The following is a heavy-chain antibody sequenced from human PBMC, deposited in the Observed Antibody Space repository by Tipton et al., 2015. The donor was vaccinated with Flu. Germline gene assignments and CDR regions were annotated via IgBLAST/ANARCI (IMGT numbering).Heavy chain of an antibody. J-gene: IGHJ2*01. Sequence: CAASGFTFSTHWMHWVRQAPGKGLVWVSRINSDGITTTYADSVKGRFTISRDNAKNTLYLQMNSLRAEDTAVYYCASRVGGGSPSAHFDLWGRGTPVTVSS. CDR1: GFTFSTHW. CDR3: ASRVGGGSPSAHFDL. V-gene: IGHV3-74*01. CDR2: INSDGITT. D-gene: IGHD3-16*01.